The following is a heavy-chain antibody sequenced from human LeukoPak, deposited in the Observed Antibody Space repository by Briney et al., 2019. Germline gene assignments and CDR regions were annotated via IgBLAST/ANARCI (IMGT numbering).Heavy chain of an antibody. D-gene: IGHD3-22*01. CDR1: GFTFSTYG. Sequence: PGGSLRLSCAASGFTFSTYGMHWVRQAPGKGLEWVAFIRYDGGKEYYADSVKGRFTSSRGNSKNTLSLQMNSLRAEDTAVYHCAKDRQMVYYYDSSGYPNEAFDIWGQGTMVTVSS. J-gene: IGHJ3*02. CDR3: AKDRQMVYYYDSSGYPNEAFDI. CDR2: IRYDGGKE. V-gene: IGHV3-30*02.